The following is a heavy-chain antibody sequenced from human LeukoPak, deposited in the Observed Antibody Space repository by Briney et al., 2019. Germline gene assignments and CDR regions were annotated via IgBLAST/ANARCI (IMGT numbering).Heavy chain of an antibody. V-gene: IGHV4-39*01. CDR1: GGSISSSSYY. J-gene: IGHJ4*02. D-gene: IGHD6-6*01. CDR3: ARVGQLVQRLYYFDY. Sequence: SETLSLTCTVSGGSISSSSYYWGWIRQPPGKGLEWIGSIYYSGSTYYNPSLKSRVTISVDTSKNQFSLKLSSVTAADTAVYYCARVGQLVQRLYYFDYWGQGTLVTVSS. CDR2: IYYSGST.